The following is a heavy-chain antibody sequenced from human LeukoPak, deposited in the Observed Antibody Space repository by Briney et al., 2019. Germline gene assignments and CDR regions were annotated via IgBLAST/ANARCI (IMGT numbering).Heavy chain of an antibody. V-gene: IGHV4-30-2*01. CDR3: ARYTYYYGSGKAYYFDY. CDR2: IYHSGST. D-gene: IGHD3-10*01. J-gene: IGHJ4*02. Sequence: PSESLSLTCAVSGGSISSGGYSWSWIRQPPGKGLEWIGYIYHSGSTYYNPSLKSRVTISVDRSKNQFSLKLSSVTAADTAVYYCARYTYYYGSGKAYYFDYWGQGTLVTVSS. CDR1: GGSISSGGYS.